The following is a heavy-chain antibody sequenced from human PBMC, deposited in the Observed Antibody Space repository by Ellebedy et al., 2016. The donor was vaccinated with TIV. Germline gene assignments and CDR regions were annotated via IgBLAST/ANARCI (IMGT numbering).Heavy chain of an antibody. CDR3: AKASSDWTHFDY. J-gene: IGHJ4*02. CDR2: ISTTGGGT. V-gene: IGHV3-23*01. CDR1: GFSVSSFF. Sequence: GGSLRLSCAASGFSVSSFFMSWVRQAPGKGLEWVSDISTTGGGTYYADSVKGRFSISRDNTQNTLFLQMNDLRAEDTAVYYCAKASSDWTHFDYWGQGTLVTVSS. D-gene: IGHD6-13*01.